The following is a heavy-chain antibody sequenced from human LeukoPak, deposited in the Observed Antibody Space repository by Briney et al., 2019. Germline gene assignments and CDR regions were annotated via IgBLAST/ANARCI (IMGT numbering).Heavy chain of an antibody. CDR2: IYYSGST. J-gene: IGHJ4*02. V-gene: IGHV4-39*01. D-gene: IGHD6-19*01. CDR1: GGSISSSSYY. Sequence: KPSETLSPTCTVSGGSISSSSYYWGWIRQPPGKGLGWIGSIYYSGSTYYSPSLKSRLTISVDTSKNQFSLKLSSVTAADTAVYFCARLRDYSSGWADYWGPGTLVTVSS. CDR3: ARLRDYSSGWADY.